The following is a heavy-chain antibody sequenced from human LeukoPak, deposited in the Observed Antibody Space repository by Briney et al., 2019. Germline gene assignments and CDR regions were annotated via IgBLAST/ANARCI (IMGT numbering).Heavy chain of an antibody. V-gene: IGHV1-69*13. Sequence: GASVTVSCKASGGTFSSYAISWVRQAPGQGLEWMGGIIPIFGTANYAQKFQGRVTITADESTSTAYMELSSLRSEDTAVYYCARFGYSSSSGTQRKVLNWFDPWGQGTLVTVSS. J-gene: IGHJ5*02. CDR3: ARFGYSSSSGTQRKVLNWFDP. D-gene: IGHD6-6*01. CDR1: GGTFSSYA. CDR2: IIPIFGTA.